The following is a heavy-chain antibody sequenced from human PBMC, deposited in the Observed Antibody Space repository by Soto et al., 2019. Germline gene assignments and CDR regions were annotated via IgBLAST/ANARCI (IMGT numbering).Heavy chain of an antibody. V-gene: IGHV1-3*01. CDR3: ATQLWLALAH. D-gene: IGHD6-19*01. J-gene: IGHJ4*02. CDR2: INGGNGNT. Sequence: QVQLVQSGAEVKKPGASVTVSCKASGYIFTNYAIHWVRQAPGQSLEWMGWINGGNGNTKYSQKFQGRVSITRNTSASTAYMELSSLRSDDTAVYYCATQLWLALAHWGQGTLVTVSS. CDR1: GYIFTNYA.